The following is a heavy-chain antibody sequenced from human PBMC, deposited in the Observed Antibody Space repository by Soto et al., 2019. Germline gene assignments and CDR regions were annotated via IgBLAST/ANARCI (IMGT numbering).Heavy chain of an antibody. D-gene: IGHD3-10*01. Sequence: EVQLLESGGGLVQPGGSLRLSCAASGFTFSSYAMSWVRQAPGKGLEWVSAISGSGGSTYYADSVKGRFTISRDNSKNTLYLQMNSLRAEDTAVYYCAKDPAITMVRGALYYFDYWGQGTLVTVSS. V-gene: IGHV3-23*01. CDR2: ISGSGGST. J-gene: IGHJ4*02. CDR3: AKDPAITMVRGALYYFDY. CDR1: GFTFSSYA.